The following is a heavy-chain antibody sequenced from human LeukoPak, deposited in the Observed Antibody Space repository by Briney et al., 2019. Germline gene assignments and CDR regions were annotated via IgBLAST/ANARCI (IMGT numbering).Heavy chain of an antibody. V-gene: IGHV3-48*01. CDR3: ARHRAIFGVVIPNYYGLDV. J-gene: IGHJ6*02. CDR2: IGSSSSTI. D-gene: IGHD3-3*01. Sequence: GGSLRLSCAASGFPFSSYSMNWVRQTPGKGLEWVSYIGSSSSTIYYADSVKGRFTFSRDTAKNSLYLQMNSPRAEDTAVYYCARHRAIFGVVIPNYYGLDVWGHGTTVTVSS. CDR1: GFPFSSYS.